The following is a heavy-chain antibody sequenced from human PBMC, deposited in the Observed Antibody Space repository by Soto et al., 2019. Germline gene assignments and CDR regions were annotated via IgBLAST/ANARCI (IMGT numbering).Heavy chain of an antibody. J-gene: IGHJ6*03. CDR3: AREQCGGEKCFSERDVYYYYVDV. D-gene: IGHD2-21*01. V-gene: IGHV4-39*01. Sequence: QLQLHESGPGPVKASETLSLTCSVSGGSISGRAYYWAWIRQPPGKGLEWIGSIYYSGTTYSNPSLKSRVILSVDTAKNQFSLNLTSVTAPDTATYYCAREQCGGEKCFSERDVYYYYVDVWGKGTTVTVSS. CDR2: IYYSGTT. CDR1: GGSISGRAYY.